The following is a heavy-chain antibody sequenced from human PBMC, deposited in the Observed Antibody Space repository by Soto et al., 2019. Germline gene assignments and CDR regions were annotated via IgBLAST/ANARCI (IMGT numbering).Heavy chain of an antibody. CDR3: ARADVGLRLGELSLPSLRGYSYYNDMDV. CDR1: GGSISSGGYY. D-gene: IGHD3-16*02. CDR2: IYYSGST. J-gene: IGHJ6*02. Sequence: SETLSLTCTVSGGSISSGGYYWSWIRQHPGKGLEWIGYIYYSGSTYYNPSLKSRVTISVDTSKNQFSLKLSYVTAADTAVYYCARADVGLRLGELSLPSLRGYSYYNDMDVWGQGTTVTVSS. V-gene: IGHV4-31*03.